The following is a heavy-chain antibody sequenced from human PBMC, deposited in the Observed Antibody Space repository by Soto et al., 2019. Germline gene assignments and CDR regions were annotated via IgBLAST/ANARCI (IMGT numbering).Heavy chain of an antibody. CDR2: MYHSGTT. Sequence: PSETLSLTCTVSNYSISSGYYWGWIRQSPGEGLEWIVSMYHSGTTYYNPSLKSRVTISIDTSKNQFSLKLTSVTSADTDVYFSARVAFGQIDYWGQGTLVTVSS. D-gene: IGHD3-16*01. J-gene: IGHJ4*02. CDR3: ARVAFGQIDY. V-gene: IGHV4-38-2*02. CDR1: NYSISSGYY.